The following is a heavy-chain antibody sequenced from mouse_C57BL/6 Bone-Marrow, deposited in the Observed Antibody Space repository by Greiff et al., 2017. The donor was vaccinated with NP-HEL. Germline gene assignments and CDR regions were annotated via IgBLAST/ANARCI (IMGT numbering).Heavy chain of an antibody. CDR2: IWGDGST. J-gene: IGHJ3*01. V-gene: IGHV2-3*01. CDR1: GFSLTSYG. CDR3: AKGSNYVGKTGFAY. D-gene: IGHD2-5*01. Sequence: VQLQESGPGLVAPSQSLSITCTVSGFSLTSYGVSWVRQPPGKGLEWLGVIWGDGSTNYHSALIHRLSISKDNSNSQVFLKLNSRQTDDTATYYCAKGSNYVGKTGFAYWGQGTLVTVSA.